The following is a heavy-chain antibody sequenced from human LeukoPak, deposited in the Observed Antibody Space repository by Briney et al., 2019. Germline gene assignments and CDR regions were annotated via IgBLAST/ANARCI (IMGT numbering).Heavy chain of an antibody. CDR2: ISGDGTTT. J-gene: IGHJ4*02. CDR3: TIVRSSSWYDY. Sequence: PGGSLRLSCATSGFTFSTSWMHWVRQAPGKGLVWVSRISGDGTTTTYADSVKGRFTISRDNAKNTLFLQMNSLRVDETAVYYCTIVRSSSWYDYWGRGALVSVSS. V-gene: IGHV3-74*01. D-gene: IGHD6-13*01. CDR1: GFTFSTSW.